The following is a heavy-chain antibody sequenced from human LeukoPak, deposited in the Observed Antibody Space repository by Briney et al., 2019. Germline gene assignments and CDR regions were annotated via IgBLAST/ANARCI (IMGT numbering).Heavy chain of an antibody. CDR1: GDSISSYY. CDR2: IYYSGSA. V-gene: IGHV4-59*01. J-gene: IGHJ6*03. D-gene: IGHD6-13*01. Sequence: SETLSLTCTVSGDSISSYYWSWIRQPPGKGLEWIGYIYYSGSANYNPSLKSRVTISVDTSKNQYSLKLSSVTAACTAMYYCASDRAPYSSSLYYYYYMDVWGKGTTVTVSS. CDR3: ASDRAPYSSSLYYYYYMDV.